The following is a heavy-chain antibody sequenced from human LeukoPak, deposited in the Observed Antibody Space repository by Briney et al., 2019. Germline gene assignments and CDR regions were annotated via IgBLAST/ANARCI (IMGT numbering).Heavy chain of an antibody. Sequence: GGSLRLSCTASGFTFGDYAMSWVRQAPGKGLEWVGFIRSKAYGGTTEYAASVKGRFTISRDDSKSIAYLQMNSLKTEDTAVYYCTRAEGSGSYYNVGWFDPRGQGTLVTVSS. J-gene: IGHJ5*02. D-gene: IGHD3-10*01. CDR3: TRAEGSGSYYNVGWFDP. V-gene: IGHV3-49*04. CDR2: IRSKAYGGTT. CDR1: GFTFGDYA.